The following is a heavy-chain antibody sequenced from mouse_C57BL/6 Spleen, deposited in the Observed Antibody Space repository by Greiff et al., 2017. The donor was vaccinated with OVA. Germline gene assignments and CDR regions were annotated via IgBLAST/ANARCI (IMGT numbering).Heavy chain of an antibody. J-gene: IGHJ1*03. D-gene: IGHD1-1*01. CDR3: SRGGFTTVVAPRRYFDV. V-gene: IGHV1-80*01. Sequence: QVQLKQSGAELVKPGASVKISCKASGYAFSSYWMNWVKQRPGKGLEWIGQIYPGDGDTNYNGKFKGKATLTADKSSSTAYMQLSSLTSEDSAVYFWSRGGFTTVVAPRRYFDVWGTGTTVTVSS. CDR1: GYAFSSYW. CDR2: IYPGDGDT.